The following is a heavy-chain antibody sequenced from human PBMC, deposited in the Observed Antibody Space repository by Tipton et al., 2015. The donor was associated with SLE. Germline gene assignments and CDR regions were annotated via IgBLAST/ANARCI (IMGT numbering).Heavy chain of an antibody. CDR3: AKVRAAAGIPWFDP. CDR1: GFTFTSYA. J-gene: IGHJ5*02. Sequence: SLRLSCAASGFTFTSYAMSWARQAPGKGLKCVSTISGSGGSTYYADSVKGRFTISRDNSKNTLYLQMNSLRAEDTAVYYCAKVRAAAGIPWFDPWGQGTLVTVSS. CDR2: ISGSGGST. D-gene: IGHD6-13*01. V-gene: IGHV3-23*01.